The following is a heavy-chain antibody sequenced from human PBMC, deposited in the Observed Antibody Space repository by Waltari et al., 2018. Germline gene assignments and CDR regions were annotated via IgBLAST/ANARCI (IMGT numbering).Heavy chain of an antibody. CDR3: ARKGRGGGHKRQDQVPYYFDY. J-gene: IGHJ4*02. V-gene: IGHV1-69*12. CDR2: IIPIFGTA. CDR1: GGTFSSYA. Sequence: QVQLVQSGAEVKKPGSSVKVSCKASGGTFSSYAISRVRQAPGQGLEWMGGIIPIFGTANYAQKFQGRVTITADESTSTAYMELSSLRSEDTAVYYCARKGRGGGHKRQDQVPYYFDYWGQGTLVTVSS. D-gene: IGHD2-21*01.